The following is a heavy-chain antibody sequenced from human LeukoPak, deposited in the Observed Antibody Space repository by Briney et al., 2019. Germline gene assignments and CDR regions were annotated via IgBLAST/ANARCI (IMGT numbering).Heavy chain of an antibody. CDR1: GYTFTSYG. J-gene: IGHJ6*03. CDR2: NSAYNGNT. V-gene: IGHV1-18*01. D-gene: IGHD3-16*02. CDR3: ARGVIHYYYYMDV. Sequence: ASVKVSCKASGYTFTSYGISWVRQAPGQGLQEMGWNSAYNGNTNYAQNPQGSVTMTTDTYTKTAYMELRSLRSDDTAVYYCARGVIHYYYYMDVWGKGTTVTISS.